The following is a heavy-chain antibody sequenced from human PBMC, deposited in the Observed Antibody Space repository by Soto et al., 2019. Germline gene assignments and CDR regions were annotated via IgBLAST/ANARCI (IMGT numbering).Heavy chain of an antibody. CDR1: GFTFRNYD. D-gene: IGHD4-4*01. Sequence: EVQLVESGGGLVQPGGSLRLSCEASGFTFRNYDMHWVRQGTGKGLEWVSGISAAGDPDYADSVEGRFTISRENAQYSFFLQMNSLRVGDTAVYYCARTDSDFYGLDVCGQGTTVIVSS. J-gene: IGHJ6*02. CDR2: ISAAGDP. CDR3: ARTDSDFYGLDV. V-gene: IGHV3-13*05.